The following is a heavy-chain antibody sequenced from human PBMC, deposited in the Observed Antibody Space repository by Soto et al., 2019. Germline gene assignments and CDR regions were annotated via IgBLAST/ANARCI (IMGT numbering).Heavy chain of an antibody. J-gene: IGHJ4*02. Sequence: DVQLVESGGVVVQPGGSLRLSCAASGFSFDDYTMHWVRQPPGKGLEWVSLITWDGDRTYYADSVKGRFTLSRDNSKNFLYLQMNSLRTEDTALYYCAKDIAGSGWYEFGYWGQGTLVTVSS. CDR2: ITWDGDRT. V-gene: IGHV3-43*01. D-gene: IGHD6-19*01. CDR3: AKDIAGSGWYEFGY. CDR1: GFSFDDYT.